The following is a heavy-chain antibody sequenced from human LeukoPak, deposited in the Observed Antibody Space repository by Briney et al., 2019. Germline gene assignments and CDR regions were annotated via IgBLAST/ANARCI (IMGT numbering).Heavy chain of an antibody. CDR3: ARRGYCSGGSCYYFDY. Sequence: GGSLRLSCAASGFTFSSYSMNWVRQAPGKGLEWVSSISSSSSYIYYADSVKGRFTISRDNAKKSLYLQMNSLRAEDTAVYYCARRGYCSGGSCYYFDYWGQGTLVTVSS. V-gene: IGHV3-21*01. D-gene: IGHD2-15*01. J-gene: IGHJ4*02. CDR1: GFTFSSYS. CDR2: ISSSSSYI.